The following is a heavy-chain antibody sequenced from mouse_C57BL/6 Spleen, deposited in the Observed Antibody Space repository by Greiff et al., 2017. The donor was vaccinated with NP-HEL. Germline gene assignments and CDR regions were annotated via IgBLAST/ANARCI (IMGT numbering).Heavy chain of an antibody. CDR2: IWGDGST. CDR1: GFSLTSYG. Sequence: VKLMESGPGLVAPSQSLSITCTVSGFSLTSYGVSWVRQPPGKGLEWLGVIWGDGSTNYHSALISRLGISKDNSKSQVFLKLNSLQTDDTATYYCTKILIDYYGSSSEGHYYFDYWGQGTTLTVTS. D-gene: IGHD1-1*01. CDR3: TKILIDYYGSSSEGHYYFDY. J-gene: IGHJ2*01. V-gene: IGHV2-3*01.